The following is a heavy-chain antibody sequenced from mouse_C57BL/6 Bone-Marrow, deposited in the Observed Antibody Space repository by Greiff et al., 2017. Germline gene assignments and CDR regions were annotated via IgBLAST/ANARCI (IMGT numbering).Heavy chain of an antibody. CDR1: GFTFSSYA. J-gene: IGHJ3*01. CDR3: ARENDYAWFAY. Sequence: EVQLKESGGGLVKPGGSLKLSCAASGFTFSSYAMSWVRQTPEKRLEWVATISDGGSYTYYPDNVKGRFTISRDNAKNNLYLQMSHLKSEDTAMYYCARENDYAWFAYWGQGTLVTVSA. D-gene: IGHD2-4*01. CDR2: ISDGGSYT. V-gene: IGHV5-4*01.